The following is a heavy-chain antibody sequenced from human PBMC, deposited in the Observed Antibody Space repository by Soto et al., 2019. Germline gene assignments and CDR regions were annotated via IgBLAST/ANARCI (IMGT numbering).Heavy chain of an antibody. J-gene: IGHJ5*01. D-gene: IGHD1-1*01. V-gene: IGHV3-7*01. CDR3: ARDGDGYPA. CDR1: GFTLSRNW. Sequence: EVQLVETGGGLVQPGGSLTLSCAASGFTLSRNWMSWVRQAPGKGLEWVANIKQDGSEKYYADAVKGRFTLSRDNVENSLYLQMNSLRAEDTAVYYCARDGDGYPAWGQGTLVTVSS. CDR2: IKQDGSEK.